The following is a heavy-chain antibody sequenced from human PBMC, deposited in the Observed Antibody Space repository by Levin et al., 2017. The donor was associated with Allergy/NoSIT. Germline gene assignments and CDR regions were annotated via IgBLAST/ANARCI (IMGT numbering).Heavy chain of an antibody. CDR1: GYTFTRHG. CDR3: AKDSYSNNWYEA. V-gene: IGHV1-18*01. CDR2: ISGYNGNT. Sequence: VASVKVSCKASGYTFTRHGISWVRQAPAQGLEWMGWISGYNGNTAYAQKLQGRVTMTTDTSTSTAYMELRSLRSDDTAIYYCAKDSYSNNWYEAWGQGTLVTVSS. J-gene: IGHJ5*02. D-gene: IGHD2-21*01.